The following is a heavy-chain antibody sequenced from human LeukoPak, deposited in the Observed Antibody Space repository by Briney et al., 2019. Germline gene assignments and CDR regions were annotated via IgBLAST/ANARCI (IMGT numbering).Heavy chain of an antibody. V-gene: IGHV3-30*18. CDR2: ISDDGRRK. CDR3: AKRPSDYGDYVSYFDY. CDR1: GFSFISYG. D-gene: IGHD4-17*01. Sequence: GGSLRLSCAASGFSFISYGMHWVRQASGKGLEWVGVISDDGRRKDYADSVKGRFTIPRDNSKDTLYLQMNSLRAEDTAVYYCAKRPSDYGDYVSYFDYWGQGTLVTVSS. J-gene: IGHJ4*02.